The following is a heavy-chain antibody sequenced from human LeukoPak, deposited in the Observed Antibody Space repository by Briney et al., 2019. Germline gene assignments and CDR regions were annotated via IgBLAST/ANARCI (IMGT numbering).Heavy chain of an antibody. V-gene: IGHV1-2*02. D-gene: IGHD3-10*01. Sequence: ASVKVSCKASGYTFTGSYMHWVRQAPGQGLEWVGWINLNSGGTNYAQKFQGRVTMTRDTSISTAYMELSSLRSDDTVVYYCARPSGGSGRWGDNWFDPWGQGTLVTVSS. CDR2: INLNSGGT. J-gene: IGHJ5*02. CDR1: GYTFTGSY. CDR3: ARPSGGSGRWGDNWFDP.